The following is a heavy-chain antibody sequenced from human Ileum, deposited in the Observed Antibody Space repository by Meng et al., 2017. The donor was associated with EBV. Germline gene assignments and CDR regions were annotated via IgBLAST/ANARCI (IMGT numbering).Heavy chain of an antibody. CDR2: IFYSVDT. J-gene: IGHJ4*02. CDR3: ARVGQWLPIDY. CDR1: GGSVNSDRYY. Sequence: QESGPGLVRPSETPSLTCTVSGGSVNSDRYYWSWIRQPPGKGLEWIGYIFYSVDTKYNPSLTSRVTMSIDTSKNQFSLNLSSVTAADTAVYYCARVGQWLPIDYWGQGTLVTVSS. V-gene: IGHV4-61*01. D-gene: IGHD6-19*01.